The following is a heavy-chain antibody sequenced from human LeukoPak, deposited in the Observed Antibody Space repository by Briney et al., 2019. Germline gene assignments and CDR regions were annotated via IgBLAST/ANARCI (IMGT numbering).Heavy chain of an antibody. Sequence: GASVKVSCKASGYTFTSYAMHWVRQAPGQRLEWMGRINAGNGNTKYSQKFQGRVTITRDTSASTAYMELSSLRSEDTAVYYCARVASSGYSSRFDYWGQGTLVTVSS. CDR3: ARVASSGYSSRFDY. CDR2: INAGNGNT. V-gene: IGHV1-3*01. J-gene: IGHJ4*02. D-gene: IGHD3-22*01. CDR1: GYTFTSYA.